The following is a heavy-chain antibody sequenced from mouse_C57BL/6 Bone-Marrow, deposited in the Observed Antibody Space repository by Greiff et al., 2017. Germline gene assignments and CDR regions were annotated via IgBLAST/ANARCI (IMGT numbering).Heavy chain of an antibody. Sequence: QVQLQQPGAELVKPGASVKLSCKASGYTFTSYWMQWVQQRPGQGLEWIGEIDPSDSYSNYNKKFKGKATLTVDTSSCTAYMQLSSLTSEDSAVYYCARGPVTAVVSDWYFDVWGTGTTVTVSS. V-gene: IGHV1-50*01. CDR1: GYTFTSYW. D-gene: IGHD1-1*01. J-gene: IGHJ1*03. CDR3: ARGPVTAVVSDWYFDV. CDR2: IDPSDSYS.